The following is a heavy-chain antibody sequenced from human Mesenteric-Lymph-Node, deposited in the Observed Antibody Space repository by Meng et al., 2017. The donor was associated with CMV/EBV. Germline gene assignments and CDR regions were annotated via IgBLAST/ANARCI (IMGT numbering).Heavy chain of an antibody. Sequence: GSFSGYYSSWIRQPPAKGLEWIGYIYYSGSTNYNPSLKSRVTITVDTSKNQFSLKLSSVTAADTAVYYCARTGSPHAIAAASNWFDPWGQGTLVTVSS. CDR2: IYYSGST. CDR3: ARTGSPHAIAAASNWFDP. CDR1: GSFSGYY. V-gene: IGHV4-59*01. D-gene: IGHD6-13*01. J-gene: IGHJ5*02.